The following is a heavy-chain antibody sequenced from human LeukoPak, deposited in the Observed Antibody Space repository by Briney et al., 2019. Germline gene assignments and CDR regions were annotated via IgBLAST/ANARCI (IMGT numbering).Heavy chain of an antibody. D-gene: IGHD1-26*01. CDR1: GFTFSSYG. Sequence: PGGSLRLSCAASGFTFSSYGMSWVRQAPGKGLEWVSAISGSGGSTYYADSVKGRFTISRDNSKNTLYLQMNSLRAEDTAVYYCAKGYLNYYYYMDVWGKGTTVTIFS. CDR3: AKGYLNYYYYMDV. CDR2: ISGSGGST. J-gene: IGHJ6*03. V-gene: IGHV3-23*01.